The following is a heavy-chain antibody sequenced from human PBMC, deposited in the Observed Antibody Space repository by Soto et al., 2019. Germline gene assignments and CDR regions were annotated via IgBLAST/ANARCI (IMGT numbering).Heavy chain of an antibody. Sequence: GGSLILSCAASGFTFSSYSMNWVRQAPGKGLEWVSSISSNSGYIYYADSVKGRFTISRDNAKDSLYLQMNSLRADDTAAYFCPRGEVVDPRAIRAPRGVWRQESTVTVSS. J-gene: IGHJ6*02. CDR2: ISSNSGYI. CDR1: GFTFSSYS. V-gene: IGHV3-21*01. CDR3: PRGEVVDPRAIRAPRGV. D-gene: IGHD2-21*01.